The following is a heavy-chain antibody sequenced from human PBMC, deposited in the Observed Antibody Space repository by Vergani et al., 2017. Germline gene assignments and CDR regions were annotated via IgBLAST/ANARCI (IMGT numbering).Heavy chain of an antibody. J-gene: IGHJ4*02. CDR2: INPSGGHT. CDR1: GYTFSNYY. CDR3: ARGDYGNLKGYQY. V-gene: IGHV1-46*03. Sequence: QGQVVQSGAEVKKSGASVKVSCKPSGYTFSNYYMHWVRQAPGQGLEWMGIINPSGGHTNYEQKLQGRVTMTSDTSTSTVYMDLSSLRSEDTAIYYCARGDYGNLKGYQYWGQGTLVTVSA. D-gene: IGHD3-9*01.